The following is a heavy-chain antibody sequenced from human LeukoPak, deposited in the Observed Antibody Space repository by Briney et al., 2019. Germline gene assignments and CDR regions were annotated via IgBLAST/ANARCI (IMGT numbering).Heavy chain of an antibody. CDR3: ARLRRELWGLSFDD. J-gene: IGHJ4*02. D-gene: IGHD1-7*01. CDR1: GFTFSSYT. Sequence: PGGSLRLSCAASGFTFSSYTMNWVRQAPGKGLEWVAYISYNIIDYADSVKGRFTISRDNAKNSLYLQMNSLRDEDTAVYYCARLRRELWGLSFDDWGQGTRVTVST. V-gene: IGHV3-48*02. CDR2: ISYNII.